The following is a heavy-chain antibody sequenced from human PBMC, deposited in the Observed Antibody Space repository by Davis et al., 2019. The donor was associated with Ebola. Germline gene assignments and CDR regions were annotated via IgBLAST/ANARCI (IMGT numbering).Heavy chain of an antibody. CDR3: ARVDWNYRFDY. D-gene: IGHD1-7*01. V-gene: IGHV4-4*02. CDR2: IYHSGST. Sequence: SETLSLTCAVSGGSISSSNWWSWVRQPPGKGLEWIGEIYHSGSTNYNPSLKSRVTISVDTSKNQFSLKLSSVTAADTAVYYCARVDWNYRFDYWGQGTLVTVSS. CDR1: GGSISSSNW. J-gene: IGHJ4*02.